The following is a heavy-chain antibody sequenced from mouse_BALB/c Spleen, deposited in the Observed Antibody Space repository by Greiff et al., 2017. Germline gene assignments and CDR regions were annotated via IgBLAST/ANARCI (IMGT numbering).Heavy chain of an antibody. V-gene: IGHV5-6-3*01. Sequence: EVKLMESGGGLVQPGGSLKLSCAASGFTFSSYGMSWVRQTPDKRLELVATINSNGGSTYYPDSVKGRFTISRDNAKNTLYLQMSSLKSEDTAMYYCARDYYGSRGYWGQGTTLTVSS. CDR3: ARDYYGSRGY. J-gene: IGHJ2*01. CDR1: GFTFSSYG. D-gene: IGHD1-1*01. CDR2: INSNGGST.